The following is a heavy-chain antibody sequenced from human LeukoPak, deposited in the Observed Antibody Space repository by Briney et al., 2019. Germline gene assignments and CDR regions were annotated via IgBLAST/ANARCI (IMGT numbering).Heavy chain of an antibody. J-gene: IGHJ4*02. CDR3: ARSARATVTTFSDY. V-gene: IGHV3-11*04. CDR2: ISSSGSTI. CDR1: GFTFSDYY. Sequence: PGGSLRLSCAASGFTFSDYYMSWIRQAPGKGLEWVSYISSSGSTIYYADSVKGRFTISRDNAKNSLYLQMNSLRAEDTAVYHCARSARATVTTFSDYWGQGTLVTVSS. D-gene: IGHD4-17*01.